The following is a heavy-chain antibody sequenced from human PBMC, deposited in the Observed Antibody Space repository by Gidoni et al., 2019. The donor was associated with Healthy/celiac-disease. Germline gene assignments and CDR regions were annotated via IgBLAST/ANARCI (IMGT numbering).Heavy chain of an antibody. D-gene: IGHD2-2*01. J-gene: IGHJ4*02. CDR1: GFTFRSYS. CDR2: ISSSRSYI. V-gene: IGHV3-21*01. CDR3: AREALGRYCSSTSCYPIDY. Sequence: EVQLVESGGGLVKPGGSLRLSCAASGFTFRSYSMNWVRQAPGKGLERLSSISSSRSYIYYADSVKGRFTISRDNAKNSLYLQMNSLRAEDTAVYYCAREALGRYCSSTSCYPIDYWGQGTLVTVSS.